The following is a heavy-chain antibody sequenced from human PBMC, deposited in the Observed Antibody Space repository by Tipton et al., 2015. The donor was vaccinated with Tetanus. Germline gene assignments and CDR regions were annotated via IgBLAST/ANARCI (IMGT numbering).Heavy chain of an antibody. D-gene: IGHD6-25*01. CDR3: ARDPGYNNGWGST. CDR2: IFPQFGTS. CDR1: GGTFNSYA. J-gene: IGHJ5*02. Sequence: QSGPEVKKPGSSVRVSCKTSGGTFNSYAISWVRQAPGQGLEWMGGIFPQFGTSNYAPEFQDRVTLTADTSTGTVFMDLRSLRSDDTAVYYCARDPGYNNGWGSTWGQGTLVTVSS. V-gene: IGHV1-69*06.